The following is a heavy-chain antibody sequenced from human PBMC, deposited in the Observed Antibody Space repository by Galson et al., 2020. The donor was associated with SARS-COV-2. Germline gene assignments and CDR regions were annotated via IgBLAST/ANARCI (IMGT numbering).Heavy chain of an antibody. D-gene: IGHD3-16*02. J-gene: IGHJ4*02. CDR3: ARDHYDYVWGSYRATFDH. V-gene: IGHV3-7*01. Sequence: GGSLRLSCAASGFTFSSYWMTWVRQAPGKGLEWVANIKHDGSEKYYVASVKGRFTISRDNAKNSLYLQMNSLRAEDTAVYYCARDHYDYVWGSYRATFDHWGQGNLVTVSS. CDR2: IKHDGSEK. CDR1: GFTFSSYW.